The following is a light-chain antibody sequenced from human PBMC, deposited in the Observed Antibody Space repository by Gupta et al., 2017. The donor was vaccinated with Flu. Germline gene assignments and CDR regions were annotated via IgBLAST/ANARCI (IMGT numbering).Light chain of an antibody. Sequence: PATLSVSPGESATLSCRASQSVTGNLAWYQQQPGQAPRLLIYGASTRATGIPARFSGSGSGTEFTLAISSLQSEDFAVYYCQQYNNWPWTFGQGTKVEI. CDR3: QQYNNWPWT. J-gene: IGKJ1*01. CDR1: QSVTGN. V-gene: IGKV3-15*01. CDR2: GAS.